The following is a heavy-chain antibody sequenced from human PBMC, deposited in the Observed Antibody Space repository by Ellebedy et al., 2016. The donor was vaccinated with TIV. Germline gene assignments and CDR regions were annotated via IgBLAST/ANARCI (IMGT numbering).Heavy chain of an antibody. CDR2: ISSSGSAI. CDR3: ARDFGYYYYYGMDV. Sequence: GESLKISXAASGFTFSTYSICWVRQAPGKGLEWVSYISSSGSAIYYADSVKGRFTISRDNAKNSLYLQMNSLRDEDTAVYYCARDFGYYYYYGMDVWGQGTTVTVSS. D-gene: IGHD3-10*01. V-gene: IGHV3-48*02. J-gene: IGHJ6*02. CDR1: GFTFSTYS.